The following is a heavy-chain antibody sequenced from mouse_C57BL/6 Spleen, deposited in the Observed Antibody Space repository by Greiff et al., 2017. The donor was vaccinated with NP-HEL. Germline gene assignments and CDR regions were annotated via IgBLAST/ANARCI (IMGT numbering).Heavy chain of an antibody. V-gene: IGHV5-4*01. CDR1: GFTFSSYA. CDR3: ARDDYAYYYAMDY. CDR2: ISDGGSYT. D-gene: IGHD2-4*01. Sequence: EVKLVESGGGLVKPGGSLKLSCAASGFTFSSYAMSWVRQTPEKRLEWVATISDGGSYTYYPDNVKGRFTISRDNAKNNLYLQMSHLKSEDTAMYYCARDDYAYYYAMDYWGQGTSVTVSS. J-gene: IGHJ4*01.